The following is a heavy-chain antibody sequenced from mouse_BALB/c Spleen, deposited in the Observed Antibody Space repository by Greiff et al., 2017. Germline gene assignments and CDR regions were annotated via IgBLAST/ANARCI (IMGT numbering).Heavy chain of an antibody. CDR2: ISSGGSYT. D-gene: IGHD3-3*01. Sequence: EVQGVESGGGLVKPGGSLKLSCAASGFTFSSYTMSWVRQTPEKRLEWVATISSGGSYTYYPDSVKGRFTISRDNAKNTLYLQMSSLKSEDTAMYYCTRDPGTFAYWGQGTLVTVSA. J-gene: IGHJ3*01. CDR1: GFTFSSYT. CDR3: TRDPGTFAY. V-gene: IGHV5-6-4*01.